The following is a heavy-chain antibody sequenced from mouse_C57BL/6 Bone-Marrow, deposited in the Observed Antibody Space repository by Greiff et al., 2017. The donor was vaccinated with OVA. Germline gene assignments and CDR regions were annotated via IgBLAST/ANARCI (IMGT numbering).Heavy chain of an antibody. D-gene: IGHD2-3*01. J-gene: IGHJ4*01. CDR2: IYPGSGNT. CDR1: GYTFTDYY. CDR3: ARSEGYYLYYYAMDY. Sequence: QVQLQQSGAELVRPGASVKLSCKASGYTFTDYYINWVKQRPGQGLEWIARIYPGSGNTYYNEKFKGKATLTAAKSSSTAYMQLSSLTSEDSAVYFCARSEGYYLYYYAMDYWGQGTSVTVSS. V-gene: IGHV1-76*01.